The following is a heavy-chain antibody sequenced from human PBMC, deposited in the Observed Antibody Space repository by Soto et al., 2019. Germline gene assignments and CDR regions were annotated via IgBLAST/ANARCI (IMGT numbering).Heavy chain of an antibody. CDR3: ARSAPAYSSGWFGRGEKAFDI. Sequence: GSGPTLVKPTQTLTLTCTFSGFSLSTSGMCVSWIRQPPGKALEWLALIDWDDDKYYSTSLKTRLTISKDTSKNQVVLTMTNMDPVDTATYYCARSAPAYSSGWFGRGEKAFDIWGQGTMVTVSS. J-gene: IGHJ3*02. D-gene: IGHD6-19*01. V-gene: IGHV2-70*01. CDR2: IDWDDDK. CDR1: GFSLSTSGMC.